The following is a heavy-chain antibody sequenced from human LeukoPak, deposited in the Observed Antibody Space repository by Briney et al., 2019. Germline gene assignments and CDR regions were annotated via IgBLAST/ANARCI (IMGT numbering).Heavy chain of an antibody. Sequence: SVKVSCKASGGTFSSYAISWVRHPPGQGLEWMGRIIPILGIANYAQKFQGRVTITADKSTSTAYMELSSLRSEDTAVYYCAMTYGSGSYPDWGQGTLVTVSS. V-gene: IGHV1-69*04. CDR3: AMTYGSGSYPD. D-gene: IGHD3-10*01. CDR1: GGTFSSYA. CDR2: IIPILGIA. J-gene: IGHJ4*02.